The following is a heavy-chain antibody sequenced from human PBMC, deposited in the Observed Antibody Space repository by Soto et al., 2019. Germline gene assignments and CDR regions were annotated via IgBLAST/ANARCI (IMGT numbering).Heavy chain of an antibody. D-gene: IGHD6-13*01. J-gene: IGHJ3*02. CDR2: ILPMLDIT. CDR3: TLGSWSAETFDI. V-gene: IGHV1-69*02. CDR1: GGTFSTYT. Sequence: QVQLVQSGAEVKKPGSSVKVSCKASGGTFSTYTIIWVRQAPGQGLEWMGRILPMLDITNSAQRFQGRVTITADKSTSTAYLELSSRRSEDTAVYYCTLGSWSAETFDIWGRGTMVTVSS.